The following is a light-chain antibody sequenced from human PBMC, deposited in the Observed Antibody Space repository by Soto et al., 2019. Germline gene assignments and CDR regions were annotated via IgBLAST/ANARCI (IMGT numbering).Light chain of an antibody. Sequence: DIQMTQSPSTLSGSVGDRVTITCRASQSINNWVAWYQQKPGKAPKFLIYDASTLESGVPSRFSGSGSGTEFTLTITSLQPEDFATYYCQQYDNYPLTFGGGTKVDIK. CDR2: DAS. CDR3: QQYDNYPLT. V-gene: IGKV1-5*01. CDR1: QSINNW. J-gene: IGKJ4*01.